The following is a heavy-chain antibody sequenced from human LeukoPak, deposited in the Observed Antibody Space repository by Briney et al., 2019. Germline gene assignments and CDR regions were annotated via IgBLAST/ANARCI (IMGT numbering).Heavy chain of an antibody. J-gene: IGHJ5*02. V-gene: IGHV4-59*12. CDR1: GGSISSYY. CDR3: ARLKRGYCSSTSCLGWFDP. D-gene: IGHD2-2*01. Sequence: PSETLSLTCTVSGGSISSYYWSWIRQPPGKGLEWIGYIYYSGSTNYNPSLKSRVTISVDTSKNQFSLKLSSVTAADTAVYYCARLKRGYCSSTSCLGWFDPWGQGTLVTVSS. CDR2: IYYSGST.